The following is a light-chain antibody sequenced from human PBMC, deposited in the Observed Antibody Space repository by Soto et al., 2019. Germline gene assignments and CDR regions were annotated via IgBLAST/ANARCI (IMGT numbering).Light chain of an antibody. Sequence: AIQMTQSPSSLSASVGDRVTITCRASQGIRNDLGWYQQKPGRAPKLLIYGASSLQSGVPSRFSGSGSGTDFTLTISSLQPEDFATYYCLQDYNYPPTFGQGTKLEIK. CDR2: GAS. V-gene: IGKV1-6*01. CDR1: QGIRND. CDR3: LQDYNYPPT. J-gene: IGKJ2*01.